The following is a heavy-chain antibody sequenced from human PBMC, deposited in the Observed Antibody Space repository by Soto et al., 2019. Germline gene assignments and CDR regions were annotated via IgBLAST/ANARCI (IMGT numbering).Heavy chain of an antibody. CDR3: AKEGYYYMDV. Sequence: SETLSLTCAVSGGYITSANWWSWVRQPPGKGLEWIGKIHDSGSTNINPSLKSRVTISVDKSKNQVSLRLTSVTAADTAVYYCAKEGYYYMDVWGQGTTVTVSS. J-gene: IGHJ6*02. CDR1: GGYITSANW. V-gene: IGHV4-4*02. CDR2: IHDSGST.